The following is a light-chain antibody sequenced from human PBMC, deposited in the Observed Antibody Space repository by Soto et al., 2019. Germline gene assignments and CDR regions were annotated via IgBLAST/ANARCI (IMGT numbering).Light chain of an antibody. CDR3: QQFNSYPYT. CDR2: DAS. CDR1: QGISSA. J-gene: IGKJ2*01. Sequence: IQLTQSPSSLSASVGDRVTITCRASQGISSALAWYQQKPGRPPKSLIYDASSLESGVPSRFSGSGSGRDFILTISRLQPEDFATYYCQQFNSYPYTFGQGTKVDIK. V-gene: IGKV1-13*02.